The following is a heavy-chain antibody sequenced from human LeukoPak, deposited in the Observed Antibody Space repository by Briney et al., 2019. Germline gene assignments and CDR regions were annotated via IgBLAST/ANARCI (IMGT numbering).Heavy chain of an antibody. CDR2: TSSSGSTK. J-gene: IGHJ4*02. D-gene: IGHD1-26*01. CDR1: GFTFSSYE. CDR3: ARGVGFELPDY. Sequence: GGSLRLSCAASGFTFSSYEMNWVRQAPGKGLEWVSYTSSSGSTKYYADSVKGRFTISRDNAKNSLYLQMNSLRAEDTAVYYCARGVGFELPDYWGQGTLVTVSS. V-gene: IGHV3-48*03.